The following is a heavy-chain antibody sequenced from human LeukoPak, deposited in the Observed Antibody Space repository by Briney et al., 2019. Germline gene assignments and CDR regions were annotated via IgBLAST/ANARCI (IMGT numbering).Heavy chain of an antibody. CDR1: GYTFTGYY. D-gene: IGHD6-19*01. Sequence: WASVKVSCKASGYTFTGYYMHWVRQAPGQGLEWMGWINPNSGGTNYAQKFQSRVTMTRDTSISTAYMELSRLRSDDTAVYYCARAEQNSSGWLAKWGQGTLVTVSS. CDR3: ARAEQNSSGWLAK. V-gene: IGHV1-2*02. J-gene: IGHJ4*02. CDR2: INPNSGGT.